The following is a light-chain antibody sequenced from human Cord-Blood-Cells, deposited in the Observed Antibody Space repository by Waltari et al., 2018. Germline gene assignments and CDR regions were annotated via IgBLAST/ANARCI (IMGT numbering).Light chain of an antibody. CDR1: SSDVGSYNL. J-gene: IGLJ2*01. V-gene: IGLV2-23*01. CDR3: CSYAGSSTWV. CDR2: EGS. Sequence: QSALTQPASVSGSPGQSITISCTGTSSDVGSYNLVSWYQHHPGKAPKLMIYEGSKRPVWVSNLLSGSKARNTAALASSGLQGEDEADYYCCSYAGSSTWVFGGGTKLTVL.